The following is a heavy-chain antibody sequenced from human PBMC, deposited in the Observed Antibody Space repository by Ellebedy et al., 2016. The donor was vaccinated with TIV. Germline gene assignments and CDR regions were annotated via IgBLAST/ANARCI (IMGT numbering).Heavy chain of an antibody. J-gene: IGHJ4*02. Sequence: GESLKISCAASGFNFSSYVMSWVRQAPGKGLEWVSGISNSGGTYYADSVKGRFTISRDNSKNTLYLQMNSLRADDTAVYYCAKDGGGYCVKTSCWGQGTLVTVSS. V-gene: IGHV3-23*01. CDR2: ISNSGGT. D-gene: IGHD2-15*01. CDR1: GFNFSSYV. CDR3: AKDGGGYCVKTSC.